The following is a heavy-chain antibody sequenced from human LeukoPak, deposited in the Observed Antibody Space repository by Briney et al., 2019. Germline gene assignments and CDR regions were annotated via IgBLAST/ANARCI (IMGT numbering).Heavy chain of an antibody. CDR2: IYYSGST. CDR1: GGSISSGGYY. V-gene: IGHV4-31*03. J-gene: IGHJ5*02. CDR3: ARSWTGNLAARPPAWFDP. Sequence: KTSETLSLTCTVSGGSISSGGYYWSWIRQHPGKGLEWIGYIYYSGSTYYNPSLKSRVTISVDTSKNQFSLKLSSVTAADTAVYYCARSWTGNLAARPPAWFDPWGQGTLVTVSS. D-gene: IGHD6-6*01.